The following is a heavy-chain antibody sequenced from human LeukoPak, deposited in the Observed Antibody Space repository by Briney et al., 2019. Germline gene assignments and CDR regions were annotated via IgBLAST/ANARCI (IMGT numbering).Heavy chain of an antibody. Sequence: GGSLRLSCAASGFTFSSYGMHWVRQAPGKGLEWVAVISYDGSNKYYADSVKGRCTISRDNSKNTLYLQMNSLRAEDTAVYYCAKPKVPGLELRDYFDYWGQGTLVTVSS. CDR2: ISYDGSNK. J-gene: IGHJ4*02. CDR3: AKPKVPGLELRDYFDY. V-gene: IGHV3-30*18. CDR1: GFTFSSYG. D-gene: IGHD1-7*01.